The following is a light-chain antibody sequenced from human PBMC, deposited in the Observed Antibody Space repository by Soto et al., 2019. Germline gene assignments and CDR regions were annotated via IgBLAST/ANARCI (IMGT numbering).Light chain of an antibody. Sequence: DIQMTKSPSTLSASVGDRVTITCRASQSISIWLAWYQQKPGKAPNLLIYKASSLESGVPSRFSGSGSGTEFTLTISSLQPDDFATYCCQQYNSYPLTFGGGTKVEIK. V-gene: IGKV1-5*03. J-gene: IGKJ4*01. CDR3: QQYNSYPLT. CDR2: KAS. CDR1: QSISIW.